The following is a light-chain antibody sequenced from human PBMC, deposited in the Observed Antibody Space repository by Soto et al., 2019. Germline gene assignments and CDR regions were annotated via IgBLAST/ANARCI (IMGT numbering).Light chain of an antibody. Sequence: QSALTQPASVSGSPGQSITISCTGTSSDIGGYNYVSWYQQHPGQAPKLMIYEVSKRPSGVPDRFSGSKSGTSASLAISGLRSEDEADYYCAAWNDSLSSPVFGGGTKLTVL. CDR1: SSDIGGYNY. J-gene: IGLJ3*02. CDR2: EVS. CDR3: AAWNDSLSSPV. V-gene: IGLV2-14*01.